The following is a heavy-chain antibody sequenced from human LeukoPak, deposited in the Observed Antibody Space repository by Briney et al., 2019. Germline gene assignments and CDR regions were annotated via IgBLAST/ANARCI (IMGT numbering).Heavy chain of an antibody. V-gene: IGHV4-59*01. D-gene: IGHD6-13*01. CDR3: ARRHPNSSRLSRPMYFDY. CDR1: GSSISSYY. Sequence: SETLSLTCTVSGSSISSYYWSWIRQPPGKGLEWIGYIYYSGSTNYNPSLKSRVTISVDTSKNQFSLKLSSVTAADTAVYYCARRHPNSSRLSRPMYFDYWGQGTLVTVSS. J-gene: IGHJ4*02. CDR2: IYYSGST.